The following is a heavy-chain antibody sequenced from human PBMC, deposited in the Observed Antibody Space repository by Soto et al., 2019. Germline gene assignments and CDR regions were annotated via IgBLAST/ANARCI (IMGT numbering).Heavy chain of an antibody. CDR2: VHYNGST. Sequence: QVQLQESGPGLVKPSETLSLTCTVSGGSINSYYWNWIRQPPGKGLEFIGYVHYNGSTNYNPSLRSRLTISLDTSKNQFSLKLNSVTAADTAVYYCARGYSSNWFRVDYWGQGILVTVSS. V-gene: IGHV4-59*01. J-gene: IGHJ4*02. D-gene: IGHD6-13*01. CDR3: ARGYSSNWFRVDY. CDR1: GGSINSYY.